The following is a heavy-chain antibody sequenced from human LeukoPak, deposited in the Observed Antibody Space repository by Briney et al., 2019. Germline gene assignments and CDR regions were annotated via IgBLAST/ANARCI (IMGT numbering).Heavy chain of an antibody. D-gene: IGHD3-9*01. CDR2: IYYSGST. J-gene: IGHJ4*02. CDR1: GGSISSSSYY. V-gene: IGHV4-39*01. Sequence: PSETLSLTCTVSGGSISSSSYYWGWIRQPPGKGLEWIGSIYYSGSTYYNPSLKSRVTISVDTSKNQFSLKLSSVTAADTAVYYCARLWSFDWLSYFDYWGQGTLVTVSS. CDR3: ARLWSFDWLSYFDY.